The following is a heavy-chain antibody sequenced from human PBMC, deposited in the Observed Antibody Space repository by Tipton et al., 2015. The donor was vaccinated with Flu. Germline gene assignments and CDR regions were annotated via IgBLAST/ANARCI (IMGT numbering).Heavy chain of an antibody. D-gene: IGHD2-15*01. V-gene: IGHV3-11*01. CDR1: GFTFSDYY. J-gene: IGHJ4*02. Sequence: AASGFTFSDYYMSWIRQAPGKGLEWVSYISSSGSTIYYADSVKGRFTISRDNAKNSLYLQMNSLRAEDTAVYYCAREWTSLGYCSGGSCSYRGQGTLVTVSS. CDR2: ISSSGSTI. CDR3: AREWTSLGYCSGGSCSY.